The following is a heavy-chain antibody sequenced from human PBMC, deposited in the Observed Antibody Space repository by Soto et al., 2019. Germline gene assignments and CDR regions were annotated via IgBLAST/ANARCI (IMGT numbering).Heavy chain of an antibody. J-gene: IGHJ5*02. CDR3: ARVLAGSGSYPFDP. D-gene: IGHD3-10*01. CDR1: GGSISSYY. Sequence: SETLSLTCTVSGGSISSYYWSWIRQPPGKGLEWIGYIYYSGSTNCNPSLKSRVTISVDTSKNQFSLKLSSVTAADTAVYYCARVLAGSGSYPFDPWGQGTLVTVSS. V-gene: IGHV4-59*01. CDR2: IYYSGST.